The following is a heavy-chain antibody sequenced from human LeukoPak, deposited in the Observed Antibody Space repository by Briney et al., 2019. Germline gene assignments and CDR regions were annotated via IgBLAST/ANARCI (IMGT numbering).Heavy chain of an antibody. CDR2: IYYSGDT. J-gene: IGHJ6*03. Sequence: SETLSLTCTVSGGSIISSTYFWGWIRQPPVKGLEWIGSIYYSGDTYYNPSLKSRVTMSVDTSKNQCSLRLSPVTAADTAVYYCARQLYTSGSYFAPMDVWGKGTTVTISS. V-gene: IGHV4-39*01. D-gene: IGHD3-10*01. CDR3: ARQLYTSGSYFAPMDV. CDR1: GGSIISSTYF.